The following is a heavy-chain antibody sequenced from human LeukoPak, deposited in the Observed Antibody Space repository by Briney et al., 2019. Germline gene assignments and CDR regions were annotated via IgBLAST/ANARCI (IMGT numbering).Heavy chain of an antibody. Sequence: PGGSLGLSCAASGFTFSSYEMNWVRQAPGKGLEWVSYISSSGSTIYYADSVKGRFTISRDNAKNSLYLQMNSLRAEDTAVYYCARSRYSSTLWGQGTLVTVSS. CDR1: GFTFSSYE. CDR2: ISSSGSTI. V-gene: IGHV3-48*03. J-gene: IGHJ4*02. D-gene: IGHD6-13*01. CDR3: ARSRYSSTL.